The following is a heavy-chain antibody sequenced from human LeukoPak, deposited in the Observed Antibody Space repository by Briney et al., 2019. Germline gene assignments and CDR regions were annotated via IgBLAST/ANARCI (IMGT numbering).Heavy chain of an antibody. D-gene: IGHD2-15*01. CDR1: GGSISRGGYY. Sequence: SETLSLTCTVSGGSISRGGYYWRGLPHHPGKGLEWMGYIFYRGSTYYNPSLKSRVTISVDTSKNQFSLKLSSVTAADTAVYYCARGGYCSGGSCATGQWFDPWGQGTLVTVSS. J-gene: IGHJ5*02. V-gene: IGHV4-31*03. CDR2: IFYRGST. CDR3: ARGGYCSGGSCATGQWFDP.